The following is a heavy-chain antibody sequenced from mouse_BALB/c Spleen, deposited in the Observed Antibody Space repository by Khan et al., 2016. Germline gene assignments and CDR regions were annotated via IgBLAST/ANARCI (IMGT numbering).Heavy chain of an antibody. D-gene: IGHD1-2*01. V-gene: IGHV3-2*02. Sequence: EVQLQESGPGLVKPSQSLSLTCTVTGYSITSGYDWNWIRQFPGNKLEWMGYISYSGSTNYNPSLKSRISITRDTSKNQFFLQLNSVTTEDTATXYCARTARIKYWGQGTTLTVAS. J-gene: IGHJ2*01. CDR2: ISYSGST. CDR3: ARTARIKY. CDR1: GYSITSGYD.